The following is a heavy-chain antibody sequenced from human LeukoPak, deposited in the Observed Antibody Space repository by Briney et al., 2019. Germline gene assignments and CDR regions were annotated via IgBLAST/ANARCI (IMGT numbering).Heavy chain of an antibody. CDR2: IWYDGSNK. Sequence: GGPLRLSCAASGFTFSSYGMHWVRQAPGKGLERVAVIWYDGSNKYYADSVKGRFTISRDNSKNTLYLQMNSLRAEDTAVYYCARSGRYDFWSGYYNYYYYGMDVWGQGTTVTVSS. J-gene: IGHJ6*02. CDR3: ARSGRYDFWSGYYNYYYYGMDV. D-gene: IGHD3-3*01. V-gene: IGHV3-33*01. CDR1: GFTFSSYG.